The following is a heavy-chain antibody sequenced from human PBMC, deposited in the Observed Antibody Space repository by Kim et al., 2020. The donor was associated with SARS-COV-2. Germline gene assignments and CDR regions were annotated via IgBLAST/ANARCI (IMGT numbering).Heavy chain of an antibody. Sequence: KGRVTISRDNAKNTLYLQMTSLRAEDTAVYYCAKDGRVYNWNDGPFDYWGQGTLVTVSS. J-gene: IGHJ4*02. D-gene: IGHD1-1*01. V-gene: IGHV3-23*01. CDR3: AKDGRVYNWNDGPFDY.